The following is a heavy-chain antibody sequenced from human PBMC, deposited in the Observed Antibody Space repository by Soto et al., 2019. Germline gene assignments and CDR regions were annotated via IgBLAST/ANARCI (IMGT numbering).Heavy chain of an antibody. CDR1: GGSIANYY. CDR2: IYHTGSA. D-gene: IGHD2-21*01. Sequence: SETLSLTCTVSGGSIANYYWTWIRQPPGKGLEWLGYIYHTGSANYNPSLKSRVTLSVDMSKSQFSLKLSSVTAADTARYYCARYVNCGDGNCRGRAFEIWGQGTVVTVSS. V-gene: IGHV4-59*01. CDR3: ARYVNCGDGNCRGRAFEI. J-gene: IGHJ3*02.